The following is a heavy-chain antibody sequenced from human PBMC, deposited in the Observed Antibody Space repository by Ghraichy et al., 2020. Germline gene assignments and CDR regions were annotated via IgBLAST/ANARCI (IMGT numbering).Heavy chain of an antibody. Sequence: GSLRLSCAASGFTFSSYGMHWVRQAPGKGLEWVAFIRYDGSNKYYADSVKGRFTISRDNSKNTLYLQMNSLRAEDTAVYYCAGGAAGTWWGYYYYYYGMDGWGQGTTVTVSS. CDR2: IRYDGSNK. J-gene: IGHJ6*02. D-gene: IGHD6-13*01. CDR3: AGGAAGTWWGYYYYYYGMDG. V-gene: IGHV3-30*02. CDR1: GFTFSSYG.